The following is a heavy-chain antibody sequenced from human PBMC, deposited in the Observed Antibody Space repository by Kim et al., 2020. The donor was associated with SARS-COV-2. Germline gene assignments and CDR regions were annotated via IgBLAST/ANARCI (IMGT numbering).Heavy chain of an antibody. CDR3: ARARVGIFGVVTHFDY. J-gene: IGHJ4*02. V-gene: IGHV4-59*13. CDR2: IYYSGST. CDR1: GGSISSYY. Sequence: SETLSLTCTVSGGSISSYYWSWIRQPPGKGLEWIGYIYYSGSTNYNPSLKSRVTISVDTSKNQFSLKLSSVTAAHTAVYYCARARVGIFGVVTHFDYWGQGTLVTVSS. D-gene: IGHD3-3*01.